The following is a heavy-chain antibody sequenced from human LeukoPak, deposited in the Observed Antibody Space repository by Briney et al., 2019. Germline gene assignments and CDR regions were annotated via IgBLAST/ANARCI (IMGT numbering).Heavy chain of an antibody. CDR2: ISDSGSNT. CDR1: DFTFSTYA. V-gene: IGHV3-23*01. CDR3: ARDSHLPPEYYYYGMDV. Sequence: GGSLRLSCAASDFTFSTYAMTWVRQAPGKGLEWVSAISDSGSNTFYADSVKGRFTISRDNSKNMLYLQMNSLRAEDTAVYYCARDSHLPPEYYYYGMDVWGQGTTVTVSS. J-gene: IGHJ6*02.